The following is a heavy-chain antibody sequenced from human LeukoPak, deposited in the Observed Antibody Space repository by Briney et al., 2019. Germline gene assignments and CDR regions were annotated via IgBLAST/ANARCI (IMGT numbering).Heavy chain of an antibody. D-gene: IGHD3-16*02. V-gene: IGHV4-30-2*01. CDR1: GGSISSGGYS. Sequence: SETLSLTCAVSGGSISSGGYSWSWIRQPPGKGLEWIGYIYHSGSTYYNPSLKSRVTISVDRSKNQFSLKLSSVTAADTAVYYCARELNYDYVWGSYRHTSFDYWGQGTLVTVSS. CDR3: ARELNYDYVWGSYRHTSFDY. J-gene: IGHJ4*01. CDR2: IYHSGST.